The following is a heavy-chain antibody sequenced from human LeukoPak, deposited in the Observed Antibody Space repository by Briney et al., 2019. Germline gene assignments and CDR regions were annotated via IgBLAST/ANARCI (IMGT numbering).Heavy chain of an antibody. CDR2: IKEDGSEK. CDR3: ARDSFETDIDY. Sequence: ETLSLTCTVSGGSISSSSYYWGWIRQPPGKGLEWVANIKEDGSEKYYVESMKGRFTISRDNVKNSLYLQINSLRAEDTAVYYCARDSFETDIDYWGQGTLVTVSS. D-gene: IGHD1-14*01. V-gene: IGHV3-7*01. CDR1: GGSISSSSYY. J-gene: IGHJ4*02.